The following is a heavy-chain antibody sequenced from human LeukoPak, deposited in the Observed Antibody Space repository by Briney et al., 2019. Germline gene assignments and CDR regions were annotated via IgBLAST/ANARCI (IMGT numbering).Heavy chain of an antibody. CDR3: AKDPIDY. Sequence: GGSLRLSCAASGFTFSSYGMHWVRQAPGKGPECVAVISYDGSNKYYADSVKGRFTISRDNSKNTLYLQMNSLRAEDTAVYYCAKDPIDYWGQGTLVTVSS. CDR2: ISYDGSNK. J-gene: IGHJ4*02. CDR1: GFTFSSYG. V-gene: IGHV3-30*18.